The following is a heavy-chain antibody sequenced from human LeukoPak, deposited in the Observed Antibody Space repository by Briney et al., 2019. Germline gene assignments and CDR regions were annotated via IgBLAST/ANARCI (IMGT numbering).Heavy chain of an antibody. V-gene: IGHV3-7*01. D-gene: IGHD3-22*01. CDR2: IKQDGSEK. CDR3: AKDHYYYGSSGYYYLYYYYMDV. CDR1: GFTFRSYW. Sequence: PGGSLRLSCAASGFTFRSYWMSWVRQAPGKGLEWVANIKQDGSEKYYVDSVKGRFTISRDNAKNSLYLQMNSLRAEDTAVYYCAKDHYYYGSSGYYYLYYYYMDVWGKGTTVTISS. J-gene: IGHJ6*03.